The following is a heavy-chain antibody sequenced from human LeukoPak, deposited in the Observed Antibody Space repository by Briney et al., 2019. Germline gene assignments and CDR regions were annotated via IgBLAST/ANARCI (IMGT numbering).Heavy chain of an antibody. V-gene: IGHV1-18*01. D-gene: IGHD3-10*01. CDR3: AREKWEGTWFGELSHLVYYYGMDV. J-gene: IGHJ6*02. CDR1: GYTFTSYG. CDR2: ISAYNGNT. Sequence: ASVKVSCKASGYTFTSYGISWVRQAPGQGLEWMGWISAYNGNTNYAQKLQGRVTMTTDTSTSTAYMELRSLRSDDTAVYYCAREKWEGTWFGELSHLVYYYGMDVWGQGTTVTVSS.